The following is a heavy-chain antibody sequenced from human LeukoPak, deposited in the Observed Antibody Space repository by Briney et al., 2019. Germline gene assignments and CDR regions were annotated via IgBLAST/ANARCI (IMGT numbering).Heavy chain of an antibody. J-gene: IGHJ3*02. Sequence: GGSLRLSCAASGFTFSSYSMNWVRQAPGKGLEWVSYISSSSSTIYYADSVKGRFTISRDNAKNSLYLQMHSLRAEDTAVYYCAREGYCSGGSCSLDAFDIWGQGTMVTVSS. CDR1: GFTFSSYS. D-gene: IGHD2-15*01. V-gene: IGHV3-48*01. CDR3: AREGYCSGGSCSLDAFDI. CDR2: ISSSSSTI.